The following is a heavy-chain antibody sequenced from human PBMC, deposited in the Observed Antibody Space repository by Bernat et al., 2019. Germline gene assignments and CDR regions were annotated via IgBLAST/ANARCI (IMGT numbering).Heavy chain of an antibody. CDR1: GFTFDDYA. V-gene: IGHV3-9*01. CDR2: ISWNSGSI. D-gene: IGHD2-8*01. CDR3: AKDGGALGYCTNGVCAGFKYYFDY. Sequence: EVQPVESGGGLVQPGRSLRLSCAASGFTFDDYAMHWVRQAPGKGLEWVSGISWNSGSIGYADSVKGRFTISRDNAKNSLYLQMNSLRAEDTALYYCAKDGGALGYCTNGVCAGFKYYFDYWGQGTLVTVSS. J-gene: IGHJ4*02.